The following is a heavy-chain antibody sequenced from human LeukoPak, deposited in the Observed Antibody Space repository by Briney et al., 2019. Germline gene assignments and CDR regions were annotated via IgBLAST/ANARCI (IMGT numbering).Heavy chain of an antibody. V-gene: IGHV4-39*01. CDR2: IYYSGGT. Sequence: WVRQAPGKGLEWIGTIYYSGGTYYNPSLKSRVTISLDTSKNQFSLKLTFVTAADTAVYYCARRETGKPFDYWGQGTLVTVSS. CDR3: ARRETGKPFDY. J-gene: IGHJ4*02. D-gene: IGHD1-1*01.